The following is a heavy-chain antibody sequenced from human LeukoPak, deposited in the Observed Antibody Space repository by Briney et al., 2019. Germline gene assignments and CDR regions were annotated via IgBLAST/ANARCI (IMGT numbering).Heavy chain of an antibody. CDR2: IGTAGDT. Sequence: GGSLRLSCAASGFTLSSYAMHWVRRDTGKGLEWVSAIGTAGDTYYPGSVKGRFTISRENAKNSLYLQMNSLRAGDTAVYYCVRDGVHYGMDVCGQGTTVTVSS. CDR1: GFTLSSYA. D-gene: IGHD3-10*01. J-gene: IGHJ6*02. CDR3: VRDGVHYGMDV. V-gene: IGHV3-13*01.